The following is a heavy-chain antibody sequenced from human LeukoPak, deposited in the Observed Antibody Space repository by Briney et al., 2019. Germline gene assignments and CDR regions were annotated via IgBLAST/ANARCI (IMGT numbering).Heavy chain of an antibody. CDR3: ARGGGPGDYVWGRTSYYYYYYMDV. CDR1: SGSISSYY. J-gene: IGHJ6*03. CDR2: IYTSGST. Sequence: SETLSLTCTVSSGSISSYYWSWIRQPAGKGLEWIGRIYTSGSTDYNSSLKSRVAMSLDTSKNQFSLKLRSVTAADTAVYYCARGGGPGDYVWGRTSYYYYYYMDVWGKGTTVTVSS. V-gene: IGHV4-4*07. D-gene: IGHD3-16*01.